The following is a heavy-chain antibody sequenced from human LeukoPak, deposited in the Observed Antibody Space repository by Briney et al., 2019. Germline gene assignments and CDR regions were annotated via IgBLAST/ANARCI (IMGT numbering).Heavy chain of an antibody. CDR3: ATGAHCSGGSCYPDLLYFQH. CDR1: GGSISSYY. CDR2: IYYSGST. D-gene: IGHD2-15*01. Sequence: SETLSLTCTVSGGSISSYYWSWIRQPPGKGLEWIGYIYYSGSTNYNPSLKSRVTISVDTSKNQFSLKLSSVTAADTAVYYCATGAHCSGGSCYPDLLYFQHWGQGTLVTASS. J-gene: IGHJ1*01. V-gene: IGHV4-59*01.